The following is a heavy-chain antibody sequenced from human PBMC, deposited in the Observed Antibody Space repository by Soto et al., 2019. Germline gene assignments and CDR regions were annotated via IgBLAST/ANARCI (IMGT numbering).Heavy chain of an antibody. J-gene: IGHJ4*02. CDR1: GASVNSGHW. V-gene: IGHV4-4*01. D-gene: IGHD1-26*01. CDR2: IAPTRNT. CDR3: AGRRLGGSPIY. Sequence: QVQLQESGPGLLEPSGTLSLTCDVSGASVNSGHWWTWVRQPPGKGLEWIGEIAPTRNTNYSPSLKGRMTVSLDKSQKQFSLKLTSVTAADTAFYCRAGRRLGGSPIYWGQGTRVTVS.